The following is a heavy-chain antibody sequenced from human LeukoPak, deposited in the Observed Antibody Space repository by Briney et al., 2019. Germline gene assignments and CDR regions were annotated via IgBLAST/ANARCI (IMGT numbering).Heavy chain of an antibody. CDR1: GFTFSGYA. CDR2: ISYDGSNK. V-gene: IGHV3-30-3*01. J-gene: IGHJ5*02. Sequence: GGSLRLSCAASGFTFSGYAMHWVRQAPGKGLEWVAVISYDGSNKYYADSVKGRFTISRDNSKNTLYLQMNSLRAEDTAVYYCAREQNVGVVPAAGWFGPWGQGTLVTVSS. CDR3: AREQNVGVVPAAGWFGP. D-gene: IGHD2-2*01.